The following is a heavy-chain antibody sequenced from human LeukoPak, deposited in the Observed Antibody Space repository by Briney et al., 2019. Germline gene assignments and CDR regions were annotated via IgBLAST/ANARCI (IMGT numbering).Heavy chain of an antibody. CDR1: GGSISSYY. J-gene: IGHJ3*02. V-gene: IGHV4-59*01. CDR3: ASYSSSLDAFDI. D-gene: IGHD6-6*01. CDR2: IYYSGST. Sequence: SETLSLTCTVSGGSISSYYWSWIRQPPGKGLEWCGYIYYSGSTNYNPSLTSPVTISVDTSKNQFSLKLSSVTAADTAVYYCASYSSSLDAFDIWGQGTMVTVSS.